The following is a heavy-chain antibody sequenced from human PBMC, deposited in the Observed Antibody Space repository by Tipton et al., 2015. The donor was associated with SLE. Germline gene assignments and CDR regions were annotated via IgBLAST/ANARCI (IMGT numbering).Heavy chain of an antibody. D-gene: IGHD3-10*01. CDR2: IYFRWRT. Sequence: TLSLTCTVSGCSTSPSGYYSVSRPQPPGKGLEWIGNIYFRWRTYYNSSLKSRVTVSVDTSKNKFSLRLGSVTAADTAVYYCARLSGISGQDYFDYWGQGTLGTVSS. CDR1: GCSTSPSGYY. J-gene: IGHJ4*02. CDR3: ARLSGISGQDYFDY. V-gene: IGHV4-39*01.